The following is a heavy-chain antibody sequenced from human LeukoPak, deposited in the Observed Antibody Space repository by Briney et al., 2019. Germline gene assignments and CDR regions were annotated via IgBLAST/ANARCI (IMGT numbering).Heavy chain of an antibody. J-gene: IGHJ4*02. CDR2: SSSSDDGK. V-gene: IGHV3-23*01. CDR1: GFTFSSYA. Sequence: PGGSLRLSCAASGFTFSSYAMSWVRQVPGKGLEWVSASSSSDDGKWYADSVRGRFTISRDTSKNTVYLQMNSLRAEDTAVYYCARDLMVRATLGIDYWGQGTLVTVSS. CDR3: ARDLMVRATLGIDY. D-gene: IGHD3-10*01.